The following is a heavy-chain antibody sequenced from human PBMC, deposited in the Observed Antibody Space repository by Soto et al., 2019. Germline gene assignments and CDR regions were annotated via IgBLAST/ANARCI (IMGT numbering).Heavy chain of an antibody. CDR2: IYSGGYT. Sequence: EVQLVESGGGLIQPGGSLRLSCAVSGFTVSNNYMSWVRQAPGKGLEGVSVIYSGGYTAYGDPVKGRFTIPRDNSKNPLYLQMNTRGAAAPAVYYWATGPGGGGYWGQGTLVTVSS. J-gene: IGHJ4*02. D-gene: IGHD3-10*01. V-gene: IGHV3-53*01. CDR3: ATGPGGGGY. CDR1: GFTVSNNY.